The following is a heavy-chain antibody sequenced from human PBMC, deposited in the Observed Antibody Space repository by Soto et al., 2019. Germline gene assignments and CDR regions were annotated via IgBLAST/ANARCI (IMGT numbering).Heavy chain of an antibody. CDR1: GYTFTGYF. CDR3: AREEEVREAGVGPFDI. V-gene: IGHV1-46*01. J-gene: IGHJ3*02. Sequence: QVQLVQSGAEVKKPGASVKVSCKASGYTFTGYFIHWVRQAPGQGLEWMGVINPSAGGTNYAQKFQDRVTMTRDTSTSTVYMELSILSSEYTAVYYCAREEEVREAGVGPFDIWGQGTLVTGSS. CDR2: INPSAGGT. D-gene: IGHD6-13*01.